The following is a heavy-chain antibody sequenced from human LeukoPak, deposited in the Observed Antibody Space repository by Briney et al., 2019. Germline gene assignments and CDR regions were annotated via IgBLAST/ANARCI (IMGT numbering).Heavy chain of an antibody. J-gene: IGHJ2*01. CDR1: GYTFTGYY. V-gene: IGHV1-2*02. CDR3: ARHPGKVTNDWYFDL. D-gene: IGHD4-23*01. Sequence: ASVKVSCKASGYTFTGYYMHWVLQAPGQGLEWMGWINPNSGGTNYAQKFQGRVTMTRDTSITTAYMELSRLSSDDTAVYYCARHPGKVTNDWYFDLWGRGTLVTVSS. CDR2: INPNSGGT.